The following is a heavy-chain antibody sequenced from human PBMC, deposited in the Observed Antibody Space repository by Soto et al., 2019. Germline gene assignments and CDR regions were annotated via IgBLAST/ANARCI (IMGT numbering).Heavy chain of an antibody. J-gene: IGHJ5*02. Sequence: QVQLQESGPGLVKPSETLSRTCAVSGASIRSYHWRWIGPPAGKGLEWIGRMQHTGNTNYNPSLKSRVTVAVDKSTNQISLKMTSVTAADTAVYFFAKDVSSRRGFGPWGQGILVIVYS. D-gene: IGHD3-16*01. V-gene: IGHV4-4*07. CDR3: AKDVSSRRGFGP. CDR2: MQHTGNT. CDR1: GASIRSYH.